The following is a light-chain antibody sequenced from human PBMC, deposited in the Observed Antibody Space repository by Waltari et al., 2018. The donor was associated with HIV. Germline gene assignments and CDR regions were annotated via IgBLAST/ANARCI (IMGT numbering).Light chain of an antibody. Sequence: QTVVTQEPSFSVSPGGTVTLTCGLSSGSVSTSYYPSWYQQTPGQAPRTLIHSTNTRSSGVPDRFSGSIVGNKAALTITGAQADDESDYYCVLDMGSGRWVFGGGTKLTVL. V-gene: IGLV8-61*01. J-gene: IGLJ3*02. CDR1: SGSVSTSYY. CDR2: STN. CDR3: VLDMGSGRWV.